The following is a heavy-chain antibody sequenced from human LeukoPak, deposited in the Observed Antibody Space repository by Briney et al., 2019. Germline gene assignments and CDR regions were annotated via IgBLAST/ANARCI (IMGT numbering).Heavy chain of an antibody. J-gene: IGHJ4*02. Sequence: GGSLRLSCAASGFTFSTYAMSWVRQAPGKGLEWVSIIYSNGNTYYADSVKGRFTISRDNSKNTLYLQMNSLRAEDTAVYYCASAPEMRYCSTTSCWGHWGQGTLVTVSS. V-gene: IGHV3-23*05. CDR1: GFTFSTYA. CDR2: IYSNGNT. D-gene: IGHD2-2*01. CDR3: ASAPEMRYCSTTSCWGH.